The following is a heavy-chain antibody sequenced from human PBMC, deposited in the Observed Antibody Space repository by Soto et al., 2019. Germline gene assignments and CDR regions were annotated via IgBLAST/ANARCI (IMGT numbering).Heavy chain of an antibody. CDR1: GITFSNYW. CDR3: ARDQDDSSDAFDI. D-gene: IGHD3-3*01. Sequence: EVHLVESGGGLVQPGGSLRLSCAASGITFSNYWMTWVRQAPGKGLEWVANIKQDGSEKYYVDSVKGRFTISRDNAKNSLYLKMNSLRAEDTAVYYCARDQDDSSDAFDIWGQGQWSPSLQ. CDR2: IKQDGSEK. J-gene: IGHJ3*02. V-gene: IGHV3-7*01.